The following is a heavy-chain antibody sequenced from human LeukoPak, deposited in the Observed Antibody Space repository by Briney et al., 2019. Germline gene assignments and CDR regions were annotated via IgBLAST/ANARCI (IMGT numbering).Heavy chain of an antibody. D-gene: IGHD1-1*01. CDR1: GFTSSTFW. V-gene: IGHV3-7*01. CDR2: IKEDGSEK. Sequence: GGSLRLSCAASGFTSSTFWMSWVRQAPGKGLEWVANIKEDGSEKYYVDSMEGRFTVSRDDAKNSLYLQMDSLRAEDTAVYYCARGGTFVSDYWGQGTLVTVSS. CDR3: ARGGTFVSDY. J-gene: IGHJ4*02.